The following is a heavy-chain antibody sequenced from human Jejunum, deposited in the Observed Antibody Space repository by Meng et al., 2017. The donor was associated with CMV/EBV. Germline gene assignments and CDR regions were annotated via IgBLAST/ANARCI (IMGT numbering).Heavy chain of an antibody. D-gene: IGHD1-7*01. Sequence: SGGSIRSVNYYWAWVRQPPGKGLEWIGNIYYSGSTYYNPSLKSRVTISVDTSKNQFSLKVNSVTAADTAVYYCAKTTWYDYAMDVWGQGTTVTVSS. V-gene: IGHV4-39*01. CDR2: IYYSGST. CDR3: AKTTWYDYAMDV. J-gene: IGHJ6*02. CDR1: GGSIRSVNYY.